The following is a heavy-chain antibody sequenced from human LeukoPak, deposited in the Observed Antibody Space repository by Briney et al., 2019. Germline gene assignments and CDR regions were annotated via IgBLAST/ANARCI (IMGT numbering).Heavy chain of an antibody. J-gene: IGHJ4*02. CDR1: GHSFTSYW. Sequence: GESLKISCKGSGHSFTSYWIGWVRQMPGKGLEWMGIIYPGDSDTRYSPSFQGQVTISADKSVSTAYLQWSSLKASDSAMYYCARGSPRSQRMTWQQLIHYFDWWGQGTLVTVSS. CDR3: ARGSPRSQRMTWQQLIHYFDW. V-gene: IGHV5-51*01. CDR2: IYPGDSDT. D-gene: IGHD5-24*01.